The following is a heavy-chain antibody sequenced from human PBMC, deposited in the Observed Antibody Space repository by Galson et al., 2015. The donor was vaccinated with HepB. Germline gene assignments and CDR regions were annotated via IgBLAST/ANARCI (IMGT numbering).Heavy chain of an antibody. CDR2: ISGSGGST. CDR1: GFTFSSYA. J-gene: IGHJ4*02. Sequence: SLRLSCAASGFTFSSYAMSWVRQAPGKGLEWVSAISGSGGSTYYADSVKGRFTISRDNSKNTLYLQMNSLRAEDTAAYYCAKDTVVTRFLDYFDYWGQGTLVTVSS. CDR3: AKDTVVTRFLDYFDY. V-gene: IGHV3-23*01. D-gene: IGHD4-23*01.